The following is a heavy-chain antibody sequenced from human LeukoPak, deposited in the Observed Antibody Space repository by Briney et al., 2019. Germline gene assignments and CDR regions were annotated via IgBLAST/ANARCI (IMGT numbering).Heavy chain of an antibody. Sequence: ASVKVSCKASGYTFTSYDIHWVRQATGQGLEWMGWMDPNSGNTGYAQKFQGRVTTTRNTSISTAYMELSSLRSEDTAVYYCARFTVGATPNWWGQGTLVTVSS. CDR1: GYTFTSYD. CDR3: ARFTVGATPNW. CDR2: MDPNSGNT. D-gene: IGHD1-26*01. V-gene: IGHV1-8*01. J-gene: IGHJ4*02.